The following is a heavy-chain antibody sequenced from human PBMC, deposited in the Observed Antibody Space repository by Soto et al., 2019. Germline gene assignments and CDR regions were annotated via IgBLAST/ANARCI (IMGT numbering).Heavy chain of an antibody. J-gene: IGHJ4*02. CDR3: ARDRGIAARPNADY. V-gene: IGHV1-18*01. CDR1: GSNFTSYG. CDR2: SSAYNGNT. D-gene: IGHD6-6*01. Sequence: AFVKVPCKASGSNFTSYGISWVRQAPGQGLEWMGWSSAYNGNTNYAQKLQGRATMTTDTSTSTAYMELRSLRSDDTAVYYCARDRGIAARPNADYWGQGTLVTVSS.